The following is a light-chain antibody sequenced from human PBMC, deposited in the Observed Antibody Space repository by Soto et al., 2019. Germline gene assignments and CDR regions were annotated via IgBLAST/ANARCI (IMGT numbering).Light chain of an antibody. CDR3: QQSYRTPVT. Sequence: DIQMTQSPSSLSASVGDRVTITCRASQSISSYLNWYQQKPGKAPKLLIYDASSLQSGVPSRFSGSGSGTDFTLTISSLQPEDFATYYCQQSYRTPVTRGPGTKVDIK. CDR2: DAS. CDR1: QSISSY. V-gene: IGKV1-39*01. J-gene: IGKJ3*01.